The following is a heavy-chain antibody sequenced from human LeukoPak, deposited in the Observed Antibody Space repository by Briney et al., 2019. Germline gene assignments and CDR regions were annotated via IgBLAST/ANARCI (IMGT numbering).Heavy chain of an antibody. CDR3: ARFSRSPKGAFDM. V-gene: IGHV4-39*07. CDR1: GGSITSSSYY. J-gene: IGHJ3*02. Sequence: SETLSLTCIVSGGSITSSSYYWGWIRQPPGKGLEWIANIYYDGATSYNPSLKSRVTISVDTSKNDFSVKLTSVTAADTAMYYCARFSRSPKGAFDMWGQGTLLTVSS. CDR2: IYYDGAT. D-gene: IGHD3-16*01.